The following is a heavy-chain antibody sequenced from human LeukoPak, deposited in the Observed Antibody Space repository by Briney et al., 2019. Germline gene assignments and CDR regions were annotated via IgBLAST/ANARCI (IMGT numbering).Heavy chain of an antibody. CDR3: ARNFGVATFDY. J-gene: IGHJ4*02. D-gene: IGHD3-3*01. Sequence: SETPSLTCAVYGGSFSGYYWSWIRQPPGKGLEWIGEINHSGSTNNNPSLKSRVTISVDTSKNQFSLKLSSVTAADTAVYYCARNFGVATFDYWGQGTLVTVSS. CDR2: INHSGST. CDR1: GGSFSGYY. V-gene: IGHV4-34*01.